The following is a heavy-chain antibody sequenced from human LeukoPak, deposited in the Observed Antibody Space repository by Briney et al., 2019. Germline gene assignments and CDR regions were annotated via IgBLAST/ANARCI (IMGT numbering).Heavy chain of an antibody. CDR1: GYTFTNYG. J-gene: IGHJ1*01. CDR2: INTGNGST. CDR3: ARVPLHDDSRHYYPH. Sequence: ASVKVSCKTSGYTFTNYGMHWVRQAPRQSPEWMGWINTGNGSTKSSQKFQDRVTLTRDTSASTGYMELNSLSSEDTAVYYCARVPLHDDSRHYYPHWGQGTPVTVSS. V-gene: IGHV1-3*04. D-gene: IGHD3-22*01.